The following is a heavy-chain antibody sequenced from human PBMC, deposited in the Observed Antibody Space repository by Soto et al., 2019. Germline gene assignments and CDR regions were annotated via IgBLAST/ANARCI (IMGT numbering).Heavy chain of an antibody. J-gene: IGHJ6*03. CDR3: ARAGYEGGYCSSTSCYVLGTFMDV. CDR1: GFTFSSYS. V-gene: IGHV3-21*01. D-gene: IGHD2-2*01. Sequence: GGSLRLSCAASGFTFSSYSMNWVRQAPGKGLEWVSSISSSSSYIYYADSVKGRFTISRDNAKNSLYLQMNSLRAEDTAVYYCARAGYEGGYCSSTSCYVLGTFMDVWGKGTTVTVSS. CDR2: ISSSSSYI.